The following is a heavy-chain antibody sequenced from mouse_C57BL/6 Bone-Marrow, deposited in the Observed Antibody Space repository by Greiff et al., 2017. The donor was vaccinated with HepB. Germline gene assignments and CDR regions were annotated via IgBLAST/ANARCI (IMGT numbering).Heavy chain of an antibody. V-gene: IGHV10-1*01. D-gene: IGHD2-4*01. CDR2: IRSKSNNYAT. CDR3: VRQDYDYDWFAY. Sequence: EVHLVESGGGLVQPKGSLKLSCAASGFSFNTYAMNWVRQAPGKGLEWVARIRSKSNNYATYYADSVKDRFTISRDDSESMLYLQMNNLKTEDTAMYYCVRQDYDYDWFAYWGQGTLVTVSA. J-gene: IGHJ3*01. CDR1: GFSFNTYA.